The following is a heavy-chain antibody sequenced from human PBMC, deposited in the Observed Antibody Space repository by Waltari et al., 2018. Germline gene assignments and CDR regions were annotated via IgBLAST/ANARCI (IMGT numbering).Heavy chain of an antibody. J-gene: IGHJ4*02. V-gene: IGHV3-74*01. CDR2: INGDGTTF. CDR3: GSSFGHGGVDS. Sequence: EVQLVESGGGLVQPGGSLRLSCAASGLTFTQYWMHWVRQGPGKGLVWISRINGDGTTFSYVDSVKGRFTISRDNIRNTVDLQMSSLRADDTGVYFCGSSFGHGGVDSWGRGTQVTVSS. CDR1: GLTFTQYW. D-gene: IGHD3-16*01.